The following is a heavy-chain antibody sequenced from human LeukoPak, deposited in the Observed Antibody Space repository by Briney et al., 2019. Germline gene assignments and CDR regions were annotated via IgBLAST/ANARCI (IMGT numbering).Heavy chain of an antibody. CDR2: IYYSGST. V-gene: IGHV4-31*03. D-gene: IGHD3-10*01. Sequence: PSQTLSLTCTVSGXSISSGSDHWSWIRQHPGKGLEWIGYIYYSGSTYYNSSLKSRVTISVDTSKNQFSLKLSSVTAADTAVYYCARCHYGSGTYAHGFDIWGQGTMVTVSS. CDR3: ARCHYGSGTYAHGFDI. J-gene: IGHJ3*02. CDR1: GXSISSGSDH.